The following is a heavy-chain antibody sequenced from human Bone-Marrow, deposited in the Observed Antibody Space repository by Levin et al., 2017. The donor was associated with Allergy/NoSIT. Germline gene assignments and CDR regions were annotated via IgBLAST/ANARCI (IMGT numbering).Heavy chain of an antibody. CDR3: ARDRGIAAAGAYIDF. J-gene: IGHJ4*02. Sequence: GGSLRLSCAASGFTFDDYGMTWVRQAPGKGLEWVSAINWNGASTGYADSVKGRFTISRDNAKNSLFLQMNSLNAEDTAFYYCARDRGIAAAGAYIDFWGQGLLVTVSS. D-gene: IGHD6-13*01. V-gene: IGHV3-20*04. CDR1: GFTFDDYG. CDR2: INWNGAST.